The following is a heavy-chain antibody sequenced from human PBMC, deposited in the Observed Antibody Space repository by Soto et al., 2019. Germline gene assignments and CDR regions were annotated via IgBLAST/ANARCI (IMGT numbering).Heavy chain of an antibody. Sequence: PGGSLRLSCAASGFTFSSYGMHWVRQAPGKGLEWVAVIWYDGSNKYYADSVKGRFTISRDNSKNTLYLQMNSLRAEDTAVYYCARDCSYSSSFVYGMDVWGQGTTVTVSS. D-gene: IGHD6-6*01. CDR2: IWYDGSNK. V-gene: IGHV3-33*01. CDR3: ARDCSYSSSFVYGMDV. J-gene: IGHJ6*02. CDR1: GFTFSSYG.